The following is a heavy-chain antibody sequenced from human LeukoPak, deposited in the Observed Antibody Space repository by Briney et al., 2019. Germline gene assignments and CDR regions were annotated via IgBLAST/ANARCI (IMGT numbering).Heavy chain of an antibody. CDR1: GFTFDGYA. V-gene: IGHV3-9*01. CDR2: INWNGGNI. CDR3: AKGLERRYYYYGMDV. Sequence: GGSLRLSCAAFGFTFDGYAMHWVRQAPGKGLEWVSGINWNGGNIGYADSVKGRFTISRDNAKNSLFLQMNSLRVEDAALYYCAKGLERRYYYYGMDVWGQGTTVTVSS. J-gene: IGHJ6*02. D-gene: IGHD1-1*01.